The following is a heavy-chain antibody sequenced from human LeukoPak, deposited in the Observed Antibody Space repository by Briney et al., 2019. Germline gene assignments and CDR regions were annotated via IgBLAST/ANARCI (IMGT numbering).Heavy chain of an antibody. CDR1: GFAFRSHP. D-gene: IGHD3-16*02. J-gene: IGHJ4*02. CDR3: ARGSDFVWGSYRPYFDY. V-gene: IGHV3-21*01. Sequence: GGSLRLSCLASGFAFRSHPMHWVRQAPGKGLEWVSSISGSTSYIYYADSVRGRFTISRDNAKNSLYLQMNSLRAEDTAVYYCARGSDFVWGSYRPYFDYWGQGTLVTVSS. CDR2: ISGSTSYI.